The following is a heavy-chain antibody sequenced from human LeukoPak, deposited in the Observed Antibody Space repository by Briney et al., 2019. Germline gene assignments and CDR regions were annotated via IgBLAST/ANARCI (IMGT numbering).Heavy chain of an antibody. J-gene: IGHJ4*02. V-gene: IGHV3-66*01. CDR1: GFTVSSNY. CDR3: ARAPPDYGDREYRFDY. CDR2: IYSGGST. D-gene: IGHD4-17*01. Sequence: GGSLRLSCAASGFTVSSNYMSWFRQAPGKGLEWVSVIYSGGSTYYADSVKGRFTISRDNSKNTLYLQMNSLRAEDTAVYYCARAPPDYGDREYRFDYWGQGTLVTVSS.